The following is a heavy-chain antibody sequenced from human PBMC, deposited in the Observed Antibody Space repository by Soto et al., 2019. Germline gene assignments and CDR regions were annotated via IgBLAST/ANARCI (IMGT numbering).Heavy chain of an antibody. Sequence: SETLSLTCAVYGGSFSGYYWSWIRQPPGKGLEWIGEINHSGSTNYNPSLKSRVTISVDTSKNQFSLKLSSVTAADTAVYYCARGRITIFGVVIIRPAFDYWGQGTLVTVSS. CDR3: ARGRITIFGVVIIRPAFDY. D-gene: IGHD3-3*01. CDR1: GGSFSGYY. J-gene: IGHJ4*02. CDR2: INHSGST. V-gene: IGHV4-34*01.